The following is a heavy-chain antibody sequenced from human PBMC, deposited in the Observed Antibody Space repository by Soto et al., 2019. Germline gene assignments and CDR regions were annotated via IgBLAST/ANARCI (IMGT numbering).Heavy chain of an antibody. CDR1: GYTFTSYG. CDR2: ISAYNGNT. J-gene: IGHJ3*02. Sequence: ASVKVSCKASGYTFTSYGISWVRQAPGQGLEWMGRISAYNGNTNYAQKLQGRVTMTTDTSTSTAYMELRSLRSDDTAVYYCARSGFGVVQSSDAFDIWGQGTMVTVSS. V-gene: IGHV1-18*01. D-gene: IGHD3-3*01. CDR3: ARSGFGVVQSSDAFDI.